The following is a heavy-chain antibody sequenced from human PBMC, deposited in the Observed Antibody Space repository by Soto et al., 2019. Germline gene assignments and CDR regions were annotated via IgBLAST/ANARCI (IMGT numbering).Heavy chain of an antibody. J-gene: IGHJ4*02. CDR2: IIPLFGVP. CDR3: ARGYSSGWSGDFDY. CDR1: GGTFSSYA. Sequence: QVQLVQSGAEVKKPGSSVKVSCKSSGGTFSSYAINWVRQAPGQGLEWMGGIIPLFGVPNYAQKFQGRVTITAGDSTTTAYMELSSLRAEDTAVYYCARGYSSGWSGDFDYWDQGILVTVSS. V-gene: IGHV1-69*12. D-gene: IGHD6-19*01.